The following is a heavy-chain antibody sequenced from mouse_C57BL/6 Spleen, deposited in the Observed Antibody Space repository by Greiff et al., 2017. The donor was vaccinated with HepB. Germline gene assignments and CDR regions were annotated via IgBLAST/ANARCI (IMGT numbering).Heavy chain of an antibody. CDR1: GYAFSSSW. D-gene: IGHD1-1*01. Sequence: QVQLQQSGPELVKPGASVKISCKASGYAFSSSWMNWVKQRPGKGLEWIGRIYPGDGDTNYNGKFKGKATLTADKSSSTAYMQLSSLTSEDSAVYFCARSHGSSYAYWGQGTLVTVSA. CDR3: ARSHGSSYAY. V-gene: IGHV1-82*01. CDR2: IYPGDGDT. J-gene: IGHJ3*01.